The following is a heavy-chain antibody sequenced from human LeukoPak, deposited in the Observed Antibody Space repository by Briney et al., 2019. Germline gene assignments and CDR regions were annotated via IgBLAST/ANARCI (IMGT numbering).Heavy chain of an antibody. D-gene: IGHD3-22*01. CDR2: IYHSEST. J-gene: IGHJ4*02. CDR3: ARVNRYYDSSGYRPYFDH. Sequence: PSQTLSLTCAASGGSISSGGYSWSWIRQPPGKGLEWIGYIYHSESTYYNPSLKSRVTISVDRSKNQFSLKLSSVTAADTAVYYCARVNRYYDSSGYRPYFDHWGQGTLVTVSS. V-gene: IGHV4-30-2*01. CDR1: GGSISSGGYS.